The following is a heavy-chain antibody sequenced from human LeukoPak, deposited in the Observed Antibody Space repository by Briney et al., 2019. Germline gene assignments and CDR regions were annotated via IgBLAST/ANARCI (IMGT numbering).Heavy chain of an antibody. J-gene: IGHJ6*03. D-gene: IGHD6-13*01. CDR1: GGSISSYY. CDR2: IYYSGST. CDR3: AREKRQQLVLYYYYYMDV. V-gene: IGHV4-59*01. Sequence: SETLSLTCTVSGGSISSYYWSRIRQPPGKGLEWIGYIYYSGSTNYNPSLKSRVTISVDTSKNQFSLKLSSVTAADTAVYYCAREKRQQLVLYYYYYMDVWGKGTTVTVSS.